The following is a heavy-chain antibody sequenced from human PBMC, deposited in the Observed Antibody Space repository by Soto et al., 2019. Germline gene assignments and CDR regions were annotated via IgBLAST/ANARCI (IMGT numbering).Heavy chain of an antibody. D-gene: IGHD4-17*01. CDR2: IYYSGST. CDR1: GGSIRSYY. CDR3: ARWYGGSLDY. V-gene: IGHV4-59*01. J-gene: IGHJ4*02. Sequence: SETLSLTCTVSGGSIRSYYWSWIRQPPGKGLEWIGYIYYSGSTNYNPSLKSRVTISVDTSKNQFSLKLSSVTAADTAVYYCARWYGGSLDYWGQGTLVTVSS.